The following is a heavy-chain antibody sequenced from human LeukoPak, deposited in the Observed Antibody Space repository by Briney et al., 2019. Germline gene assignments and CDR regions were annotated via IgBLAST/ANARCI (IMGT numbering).Heavy chain of an antibody. CDR2: INHSGST. CDR3: ARGRGGITMVRYDY. J-gene: IGHJ4*02. V-gene: IGHV4-34*01. D-gene: IGHD3-10*01. Sequence: PSETLSLTCAVYGGSFSGYYWSWIRQPPGKGLEWIGEINHSGSTNYNPSLKSRVTISVDTSKNQFSLKLSSVTAADTAVYYCARGRGGITMVRYDYWGQGTLVTASS. CDR1: GGSFSGYY.